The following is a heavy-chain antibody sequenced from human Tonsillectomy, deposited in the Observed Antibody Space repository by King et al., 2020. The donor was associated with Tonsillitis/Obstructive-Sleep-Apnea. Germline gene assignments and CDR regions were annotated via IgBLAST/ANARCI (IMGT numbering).Heavy chain of an antibody. V-gene: IGHV3-15*01. J-gene: IGHJ4*02. CDR1: GFTFSNAW. CDR3: LTTDWDY. Sequence: VQLVESGGGLVKPGGSLRLPCAASGFTFSNAWMSWVRQAPGKGLEWVGRIKSKIDGGTTDYAAPVKGRFTISRDDSKNTLYLQMNSLKTEDTAVYYCLTTDWDYWGQGTLVTVSS. CDR2: IKSKIDGGTT. D-gene: IGHD4-17*01.